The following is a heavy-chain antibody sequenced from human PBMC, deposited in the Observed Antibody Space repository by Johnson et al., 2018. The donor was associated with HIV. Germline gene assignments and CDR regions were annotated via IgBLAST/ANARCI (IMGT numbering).Heavy chain of an antibody. CDR1: GFTFDDYA. V-gene: IGHV3-43D*03. Sequence: VQLVESGGVVVQPGGSLRLSCAASGFTFDDYAMHWVRQAPGKGLEWVSIISWDGGSTYYADSVTGRFPISRDNRKNSLYLQMNSLRAEATALYYCAKDIGFGSGSYNAFDIWGQGTMVTVSS. CDR3: AKDIGFGSGSYNAFDI. D-gene: IGHD3-10*01. J-gene: IGHJ3*02. CDR2: ISWDGGST.